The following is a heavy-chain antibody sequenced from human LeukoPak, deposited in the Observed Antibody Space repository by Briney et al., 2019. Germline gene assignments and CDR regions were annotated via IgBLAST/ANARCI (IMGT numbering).Heavy chain of an antibody. J-gene: IGHJ4*02. V-gene: IGHV4-59*11. CDR1: GGSLSGHY. Sequence: SETLSLTCAVYGGSLSGHYWSWIRQSPGKGLEWIGYIYYSGTTNYNPSLKSRVTISVDTSKNQFSLKLSSVTAADTAVYYCARDLSLDYWGQGTLVTVSS. CDR3: ARDLSLDY. CDR2: IYYSGTT.